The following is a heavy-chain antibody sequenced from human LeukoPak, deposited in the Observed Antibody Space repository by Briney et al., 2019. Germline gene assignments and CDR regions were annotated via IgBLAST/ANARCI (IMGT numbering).Heavy chain of an antibody. V-gene: IGHV1-69*04. CDR2: IIPILGIA. D-gene: IGHD4-17*01. CDR1: GGTFSSYA. Sequence: SVKVSRKASGGTFSSYAISWVRQAPGQGLEWMGRIIPILGIANYAQKFQGRVTITADKSTSTAYMELSSLRSEDTAVYYCARENGDYSAFDIWGQGTMVTVSS. J-gene: IGHJ3*02. CDR3: ARENGDYSAFDI.